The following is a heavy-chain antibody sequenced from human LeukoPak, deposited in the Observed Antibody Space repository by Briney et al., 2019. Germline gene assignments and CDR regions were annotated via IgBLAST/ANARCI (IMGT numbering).Heavy chain of an antibody. CDR3: ARQGTTGTSPFDY. Sequence: SETLSLTCTVSGGSISSYYRSWIRQPPGKGLEWIGYIYTSGSTNYNPSLKSRVTISVGTSKNQFSLKLSSVTAADTAVYYCARQGTTGTSPFDYWGQGTLVTVSS. CDR2: IYTSGST. CDR1: GGSISSYY. V-gene: IGHV4-4*09. D-gene: IGHD1-1*01. J-gene: IGHJ4*02.